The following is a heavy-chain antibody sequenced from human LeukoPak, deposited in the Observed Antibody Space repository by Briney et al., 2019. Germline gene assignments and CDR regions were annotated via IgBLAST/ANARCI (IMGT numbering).Heavy chain of an antibody. CDR2: ISSSSTI. Sequence: GGSLRLSCAASGFTFSSYSMNWVRQAPGKGLEWVSYISSSSTIYYADSVKGRFTISRDNAKNSLYLQMNSLRAEDTAVYYCAREGSSSWPKIDNWFDPWGQGTLVTVSS. J-gene: IGHJ5*02. CDR1: GFTFSSYS. CDR3: AREGSSSWPKIDNWFDP. V-gene: IGHV3-48*04. D-gene: IGHD6-13*01.